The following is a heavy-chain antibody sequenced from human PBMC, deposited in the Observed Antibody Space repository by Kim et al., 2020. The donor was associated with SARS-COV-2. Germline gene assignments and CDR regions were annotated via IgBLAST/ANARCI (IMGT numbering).Heavy chain of an antibody. J-gene: IGHJ4*02. V-gene: IGHV3-20*04. CDR2: IIRNGGTT. CDR1: GFTFDDYG. CDR3: VRGYLKGQLDW. D-gene: IGHD3-16*02. Sequence: GGSLRLSCAASGFTFDDYGMSWVRQVPGKGLEWVSGIIRNGGTTGYADSVKGRFTISRDNAKNSLYLQMNSLGAEDTALYYCVRGYLKGQLDWWGQGTLV.